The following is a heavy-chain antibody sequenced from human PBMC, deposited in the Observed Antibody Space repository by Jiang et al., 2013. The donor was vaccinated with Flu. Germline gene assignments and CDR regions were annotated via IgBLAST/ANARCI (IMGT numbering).Heavy chain of an antibody. Sequence: KPTQTLTLTCTFSGFSLSTSGVGVGWIRQPPGKALEWLALIYWDDDKRYSPSLKSRLTITKDTSKNQVVLTMTNMDPVDTATYYCAHWPVVGWQQLVPNWYFDLWGRGTLVTVSS. CDR2: IYWDDDK. CDR3: AHWPVVGWQQLVPNWYFDL. CDR1: GFSLSTSGVG. J-gene: IGHJ2*01. V-gene: IGHV2-5*02. D-gene: IGHD6-13*01.